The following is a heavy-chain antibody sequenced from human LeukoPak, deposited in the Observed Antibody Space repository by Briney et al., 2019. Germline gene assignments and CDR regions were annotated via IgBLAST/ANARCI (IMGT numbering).Heavy chain of an antibody. CDR1: GYTLTSYA. Sequence: ASVKVSCKASGYTLTSYAMNWVRQAPGQRREWMGWIKPNSGGTNYAQKFQGRVTMTRDTSIRTAYMELSRLRSDDTAVYYCARDFFHTAAGTNWFDPWGQGTLVTVSS. J-gene: IGHJ5*02. D-gene: IGHD6-13*01. CDR3: ARDFFHTAAGTNWFDP. V-gene: IGHV1-2*02. CDR2: IKPNSGGT.